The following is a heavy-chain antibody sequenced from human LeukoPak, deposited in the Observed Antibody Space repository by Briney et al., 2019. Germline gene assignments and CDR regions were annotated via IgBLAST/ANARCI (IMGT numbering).Heavy chain of an antibody. CDR2: IYYSGST. J-gene: IGHJ4*02. CDR3: ARGGGYSYGVTDY. D-gene: IGHD5-18*01. V-gene: IGHV4-59*01. CDR1: GGSISSYD. Sequence: PSETLSLTCTVSGGSISSYDWSWIRQPPGKGLEWMGYIYYSGSTNYNPSLKSRVTISVDTSRNRFALKVSAVTAADTAVYYWARGGGYSYGVTDYWGQGTLVTVSS.